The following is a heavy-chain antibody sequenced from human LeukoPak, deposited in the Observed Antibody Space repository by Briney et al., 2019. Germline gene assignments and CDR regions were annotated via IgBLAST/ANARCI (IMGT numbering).Heavy chain of an antibody. J-gene: IGHJ6*02. D-gene: IGHD2-2*01. CDR3: ARQPIVVVPAAKEFYYYGMDV. CDR1: GGSFSGYY. V-gene: IGHV4-34*01. CDR2: INHSGST. Sequence: KPSETLSLTCAVYGGSFSGYYWSWIRQPPGKGLEWIGEINHSGSTNYNPSLKSRVTISVDTSKNQFSLKLSSVTAADTAVYYCARQPIVVVPAAKEFYYYGMDVWGQGTTVTVSS.